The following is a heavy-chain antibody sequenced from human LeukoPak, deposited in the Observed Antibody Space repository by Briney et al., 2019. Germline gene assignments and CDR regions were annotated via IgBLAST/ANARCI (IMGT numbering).Heavy chain of an antibody. CDR2: INHSGSI. V-gene: IGHV4-34*01. Sequence: PSETLSLTCAVYGGSFSGYYWSWIRQPPGKGLEWIGEINHSGSINYNPSLKSRVTISVDTSKNQFSLKLSSVTAADTAVYYCARHRIVGATKVYFDYWGQGTLVTVSS. CDR1: GGSFSGYY. J-gene: IGHJ4*02. D-gene: IGHD1-26*01. CDR3: ARHRIVGATKVYFDY.